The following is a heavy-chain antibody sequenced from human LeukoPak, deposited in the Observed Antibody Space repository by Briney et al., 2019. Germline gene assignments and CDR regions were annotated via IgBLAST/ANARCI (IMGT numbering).Heavy chain of an antibody. J-gene: IGHJ4*02. CDR3: ALRSSIYDY. Sequence: SETLSLTCTVSGGSINSDYWSWIRQPPGKGLEWIGYISYSGSTNYNPSLKSRVTISVDTSKNQFSLKLSSVTAADTAVYYCALRSSIYDYWGQGTLVTVSS. D-gene: IGHD3-3*02. CDR2: ISYSGST. CDR1: GGSINSDY. V-gene: IGHV4-59*01.